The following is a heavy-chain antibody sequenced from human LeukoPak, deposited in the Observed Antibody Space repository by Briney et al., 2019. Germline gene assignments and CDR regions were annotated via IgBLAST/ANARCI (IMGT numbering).Heavy chain of an antibody. CDR2: ISHDGTT. D-gene: IGHD3-22*01. CDR3: TREDRPFCPFAY. V-gene: IGHV4-4*02. Sequence: RASGTLSLTCGVSGGSIDITNYWSWVRQAPGKGLEWIGEISHDGTTNHNPSLRSRVAMSLDRANNQFSLSLTSVTAADTAVYYCTREDRPFCPFAYWGQGVLVTVSS. J-gene: IGHJ4*02. CDR1: GGSIDITNY.